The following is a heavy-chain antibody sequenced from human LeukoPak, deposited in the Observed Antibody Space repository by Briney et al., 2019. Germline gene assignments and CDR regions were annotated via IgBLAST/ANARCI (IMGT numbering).Heavy chain of an antibody. D-gene: IGHD4-11*01. V-gene: IGHV1-2*02. CDR2: INPNSGGT. J-gene: IGHJ6*03. Sequence: ASVKVSCKAFGYTFTGYYMHWVRQAPGQGLEWMGWINPNSGGTNYAQKFQGRVTMTRDTSISTAYMELSRLRPDDTAVYYCARGGLQNYYYYMDVWGKGTTVTVSS. CDR3: ARGGLQNYYYYMDV. CDR1: GYTFTGYY.